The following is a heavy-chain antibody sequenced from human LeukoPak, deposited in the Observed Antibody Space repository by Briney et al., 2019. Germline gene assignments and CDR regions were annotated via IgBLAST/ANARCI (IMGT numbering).Heavy chain of an antibody. CDR1: GFTFSSYG. D-gene: IGHD3-10*01. V-gene: IGHV3-23*01. Sequence: GGSLRLSCAASGFTFSSYGMHWVRQAPGKGLEWVSAISNSGTNTYYADSVKGRFTISRDNSKNTLYLQMNSLRDEDTAVYYCAKVKGVSGTYSGLAEYWGQGSLVTVSS. CDR2: ISNSGTNT. J-gene: IGHJ4*02. CDR3: AKVKGVSGTYSGLAEY.